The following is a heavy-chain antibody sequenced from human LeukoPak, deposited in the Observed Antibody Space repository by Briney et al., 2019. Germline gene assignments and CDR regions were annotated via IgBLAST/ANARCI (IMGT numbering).Heavy chain of an antibody. CDR2: IIPILGIA. CDR1: GATFSSYA. J-gene: IGHJ6*02. CDR3: ARDRVEVVNYYYYGMDV. V-gene: IGHV1-69*10. D-gene: IGHD2-15*01. Sequence: ASVKVSCKASGATFSSYAISWVRQAPGQGLEWMGGIIPILGIANYAQKFQGRVTITADKSTSTAYMEDTAVYYCARDRVEVVNYYYYGMDVWGQGTTVTVSS.